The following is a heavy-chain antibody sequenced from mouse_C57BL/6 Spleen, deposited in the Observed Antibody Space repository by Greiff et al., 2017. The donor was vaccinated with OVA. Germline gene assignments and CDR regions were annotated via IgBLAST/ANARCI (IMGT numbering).Heavy chain of an antibody. D-gene: IGHD4-1*02. Sequence: QVQLQQPGAELVKPGASVKLSCKASGYTFTSYWMQWVKQRPGQGLEWIGEIDPSDSYTNYNQKFKGKATLTVDTSSSTAYMQLSSLTSEDSAVYYYAPTGTGYWGQGTTLTVSS. CDR2: IDPSDSYT. V-gene: IGHV1-50*01. CDR1: GYTFTSYW. J-gene: IGHJ2*01. CDR3: APTGTGY.